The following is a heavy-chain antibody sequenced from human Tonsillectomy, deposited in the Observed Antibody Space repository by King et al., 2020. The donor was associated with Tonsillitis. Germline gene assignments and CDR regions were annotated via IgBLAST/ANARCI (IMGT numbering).Heavy chain of an antibody. J-gene: IGHJ3*02. V-gene: IGHV4-59*01. CDR3: ARDPLYCTNGVCYGGAFDI. CDR1: GGSISSYY. CDR2: IYYSGST. Sequence: VQLQESGPGLVKPSETLSLTCTVSGGSISSYYWSWIRQPPGKGLEWIGYIYYSGSTNYNPSLKSRVTISVDTSKNQFSLKLSSVTAADTAVYYCARDPLYCTNGVCYGGAFDIWGQGTMVTVSS. D-gene: IGHD2-8*01.